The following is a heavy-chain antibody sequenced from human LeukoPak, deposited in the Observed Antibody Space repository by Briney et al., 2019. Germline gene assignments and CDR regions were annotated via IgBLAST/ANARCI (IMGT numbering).Heavy chain of an antibody. J-gene: IGHJ4*02. CDR3: ARDSPASGSTLLDY. CDR1: GGTFSSYA. Sequence: ASVKASCKASGGTFSSYAISWVRQAPGQGLEWMGGIIPIFGTANYAQKFQGRVTITADESTSTACMELSSLRSEDTAVYYCARDSPASGSTLLDYWGQGTLVTVSS. D-gene: IGHD3-10*01. CDR2: IIPIFGTA. V-gene: IGHV1-69*13.